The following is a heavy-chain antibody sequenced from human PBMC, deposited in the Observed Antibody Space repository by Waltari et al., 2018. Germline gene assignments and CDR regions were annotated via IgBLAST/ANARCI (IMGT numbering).Heavy chain of an antibody. Sequence: QVQLVQSGAEVKKPGASVKVSCKASGYTFTSYDINWVRQATGQGLEWMGWMNPTSGNTGYAQKFHGRVTMTRNTSISTAYMELSSLRSEDTAVYYCAREGQQLGTLDYYYGMDVWGQGTTVTVSS. CDR2: MNPTSGNT. V-gene: IGHV1-8*01. CDR3: AREGQQLGTLDYYYGMDV. J-gene: IGHJ6*02. CDR1: GYTFTSYD. D-gene: IGHD6-13*01.